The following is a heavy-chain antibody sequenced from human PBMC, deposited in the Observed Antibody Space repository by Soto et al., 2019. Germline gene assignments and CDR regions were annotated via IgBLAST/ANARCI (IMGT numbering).Heavy chain of an antibody. J-gene: IGHJ5*02. Sequence: SETLSLTCTVSGGSISSYYWSWIRQPPGKGLEWIGYIYYRGSTNYNPSLKSRVTISVDTSKNQFSLKLSSVTAADTAVYYCARAYYYDSPWFDPWGQGTLVIVSS. V-gene: IGHV4-59*01. D-gene: IGHD3-22*01. CDR2: IYYRGST. CDR1: GGSISSYY. CDR3: ARAYYYDSPWFDP.